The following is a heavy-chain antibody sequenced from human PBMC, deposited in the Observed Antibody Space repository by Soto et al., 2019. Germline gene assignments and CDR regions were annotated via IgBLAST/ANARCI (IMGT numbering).Heavy chain of an antibody. CDR2: TSYDGSNN. J-gene: IGHJ4*02. CDR1: GFTFSSYV. V-gene: IGHV3-33*05. CDR3: ARWGTTGGLDV. Sequence: QVQLVASGGGVVQPGTSMRLACVGSGFTFSSYVIHWVRQAPGKGLEWVALTSYDGSNNFYGDSVKGRFTISSHNSRNTVELHMDSLTFEDTALYYCARWGTTGGLDVWGQGTLVSVSS. D-gene: IGHD3-16*01.